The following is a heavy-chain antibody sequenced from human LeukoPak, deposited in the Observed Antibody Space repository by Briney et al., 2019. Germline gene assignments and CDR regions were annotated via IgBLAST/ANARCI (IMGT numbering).Heavy chain of an antibody. CDR3: ARCSGYEGSLYYFDY. V-gene: IGHV4-31*03. J-gene: IGHJ4*02. CDR1: VGSISIGGYY. CDR2: IYYSGIT. Sequence: SETLSLTCTVSVGSISIGGYYWSSIRQHPGKGLGWIGYIYYSGITYYNPSRKSRLTISVDTSKNQCSLKLTSVTDAGTAVYYCARCSGYEGSLYYFDYWGQGTLVTVSS. D-gene: IGHD5-12*01.